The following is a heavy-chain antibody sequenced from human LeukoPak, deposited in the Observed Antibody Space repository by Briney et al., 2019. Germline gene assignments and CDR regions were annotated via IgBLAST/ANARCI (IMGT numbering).Heavy chain of an antibody. CDR3: ARSPPGYSSGWYDY. V-gene: IGHV4-39*07. J-gene: IGHJ4*02. CDR2: IYYSGST. D-gene: IGHD6-19*01. CDR1: GGSISSSSYY. Sequence: SETLSLTCTVSGGSISSSSYYCGWIRQPPGKGLEWIGSIYYSGSTYYNPSLKSRVTISVDTSKNQFSLKLSSVTAADTAVYYCARSPPGYSSGWYDYWGQGTLVTVSS.